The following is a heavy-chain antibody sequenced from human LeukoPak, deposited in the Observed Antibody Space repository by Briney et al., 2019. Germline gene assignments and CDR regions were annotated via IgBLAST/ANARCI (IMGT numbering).Heavy chain of an antibody. CDR3: ARDSTVTTLVLSYYYYGMDV. J-gene: IGHJ6*02. D-gene: IGHD4-17*01. Sequence: GGSLRLSCAASGFTFSSYWMSWVRQAPGKGLEWVANIKQDGSEKYYVDSVKGRFTISRDNAKNSLYLQMNSLRAGDMAVYYCARDSTVTTLVLSYYYYGMDVWGQGTTVTVSS. CDR1: GFTFSSYW. CDR2: IKQDGSEK. V-gene: IGHV3-7*01.